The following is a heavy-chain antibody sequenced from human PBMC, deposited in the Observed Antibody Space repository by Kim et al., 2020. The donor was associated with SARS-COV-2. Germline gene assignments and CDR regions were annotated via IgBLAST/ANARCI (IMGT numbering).Heavy chain of an antibody. Sequence: ASVKVSCKASGYTFTSYGISWVRQAPGQGLEWMGWISAYNGNTNYAQKLQGRVTMTTDTSTSTAYMELRSLRSDDTAVYYCARVVLWFGELSSDLNWFDPWGQGTLVTVSS. CDR3: ARVVLWFGELSSDLNWFDP. CDR1: GYTFTSYG. J-gene: IGHJ5*02. D-gene: IGHD3-10*01. V-gene: IGHV1-18*01. CDR2: ISAYNGNT.